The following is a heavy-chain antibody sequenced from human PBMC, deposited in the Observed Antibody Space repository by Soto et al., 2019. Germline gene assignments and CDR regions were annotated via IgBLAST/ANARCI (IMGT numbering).Heavy chain of an antibody. J-gene: IGHJ6*02. D-gene: IGHD4-4*01. CDR3: ARVSEYSNGYYYYATDV. V-gene: IGHV3-53*01. CDR2: LYSGGTT. Sequence: GGSLRLSCAGSGFTVTGSGFAVSSNYISWVRQAPGKGLEWVSVLYSGGTTYYADSVKGRFTISRNSSMSTVFLQMNSLRAEETAVYYCARVSEYSNGYYYYATDVWGQGTTVTISS. CDR1: GFTVTGSGFAVSSNY.